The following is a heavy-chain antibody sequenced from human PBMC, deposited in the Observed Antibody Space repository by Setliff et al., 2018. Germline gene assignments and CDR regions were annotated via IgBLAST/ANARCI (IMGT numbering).Heavy chain of an antibody. D-gene: IGHD3-3*01. CDR2: IIPILGIA. CDR3: AREGRFQLPQYYYYYGMDV. V-gene: IGHV1-69*10. J-gene: IGHJ6*02. Sequence: SVKVSCKASGGTFSSYAISWVRQAPGQGLEWMGGIIPILGIANYAQKFQGRVTITADKSTSTAYMELSSLRSEDTAVYYCAREGRFQLPQYYYYYGMDVWGQGTTVTVSS. CDR1: GGTFSSYA.